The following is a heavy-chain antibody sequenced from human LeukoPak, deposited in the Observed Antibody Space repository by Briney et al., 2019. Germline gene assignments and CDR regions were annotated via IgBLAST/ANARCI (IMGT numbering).Heavy chain of an antibody. CDR3: ANGDRTGVVVVPAAILVGSQLVY. CDR1: GFTFSSYA. CDR2: ISGSGGST. V-gene: IGHV3-23*01. Sequence: GGSLRLSCAASGFTFSSYAMSWVRQAPGKGLEWVSAISGSGGSTYYADSVKGRFTISRDNSKNTLYLQMNSLRAEDTAVYYCANGDRTGVVVVPAAILVGSQLVYWGQGTLVTVSS. D-gene: IGHD2-2*02. J-gene: IGHJ4*02.